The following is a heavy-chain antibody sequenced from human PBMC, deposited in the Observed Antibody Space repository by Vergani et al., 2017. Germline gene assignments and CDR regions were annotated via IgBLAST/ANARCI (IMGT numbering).Heavy chain of an antibody. J-gene: IGHJ3*02. CDR3: VRVLHTSYILGAFDI. D-gene: IGHD2-21*01. CDR2: IDVKGNS. Sequence: QAQLQESGPRLVKPSQTLSLTCSFSGGSLDIHSQTWGWIRQPAVEGREWIGLIDVKGNSNFSPSLESRVTMSAVASRCRFSLNLRSVTTSDTAVYYCVRVLHTSYILGAFDIWGQGIKVTVSS. CDR1: GGSLDIHSQT. V-gene: IGHV4-61*02.